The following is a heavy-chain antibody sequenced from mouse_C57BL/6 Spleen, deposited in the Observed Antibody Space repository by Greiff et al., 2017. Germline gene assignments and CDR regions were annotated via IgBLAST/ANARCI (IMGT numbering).Heavy chain of an antibody. D-gene: IGHD2-1*01. CDR2: IRNKANGYTT. CDR1: GFTFTDYY. CDR3: ARLYGNYVWCFDV. V-gene: IGHV7-3*01. J-gene: IGHJ1*03. Sequence: DVKLVESGGGLVQPGGSLSLSCAASGFTFTDYYMSWVRQPPGKALEWLGFIRNKANGYTTEYSASVKGRFTISRDNSQSILYLQMNALRAEDSATYYCARLYGNYVWCFDVWGTGTTVTVSS.